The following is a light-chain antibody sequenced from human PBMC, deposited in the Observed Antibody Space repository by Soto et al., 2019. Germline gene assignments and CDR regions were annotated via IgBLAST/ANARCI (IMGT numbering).Light chain of an antibody. CDR2: QVS. Sequence: QSALTQPRSVSGSPGQSVTISCTGTSSDVGGYNYVSWYQHHPGKAPKLMIYQVSNRPSGVSNRFSGSKSGNTASLTISGLQAEDEADYYCCSYTSSSPYVFGTGTKVTVL. CDR1: SSDVGGYNY. CDR3: CSYTSSSPYV. V-gene: IGLV2-14*01. J-gene: IGLJ1*01.